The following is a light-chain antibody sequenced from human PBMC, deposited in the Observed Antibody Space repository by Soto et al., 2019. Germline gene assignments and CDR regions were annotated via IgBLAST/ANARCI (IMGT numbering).Light chain of an antibody. Sequence: DIVMTQSPLSLPVTPGEPASISCWSSQSLLHSNGNNYVDWYLQKPGQSPQLLIYWASNRASGVPDRVSGRGSGTDFTLRISRVEAEDVGVYYCMQALHTPYTFGQGTKLESK. V-gene: IGKV2-28*01. J-gene: IGKJ2*01. CDR1: QSLLHSNGNNY. CDR2: WAS. CDR3: MQALHTPYT.